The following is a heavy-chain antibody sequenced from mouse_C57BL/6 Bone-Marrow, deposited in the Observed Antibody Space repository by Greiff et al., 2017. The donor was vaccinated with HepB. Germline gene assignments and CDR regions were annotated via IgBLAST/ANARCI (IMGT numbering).Heavy chain of an antibody. J-gene: IGHJ1*03. D-gene: IGHD1-1*01. CDR3: ARYTTTVVAHWYFDV. CDR2: ISYSGST. V-gene: IGHV3-8*01. CDR1: GYSITSDY. Sequence: EVQGVESGPGLAKPSQTLSLTCSVTGYSITSDYWNWIRKFPGNKLEYMGYISYSGSTYYNPSLKSRISITRDTSKNQYYLQLNSVTTEDTATYYCARYTTTVVAHWYFDVWGTGTTVTVSS.